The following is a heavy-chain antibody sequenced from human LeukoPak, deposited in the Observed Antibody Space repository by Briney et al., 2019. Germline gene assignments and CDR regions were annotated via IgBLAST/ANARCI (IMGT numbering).Heavy chain of an antibody. Sequence: ASVKVSCKASGYTFTGYYMHWVRQAPGQGLEWMGWINPNSGGTNYAQKFQGRVTMTRDTSISTAYMELSRLRSDDTAVYYCARQRPPSRLKGKGGYGFDPWGQGTLVTVSS. CDR3: ARQRPPSRLKGKGGYGFDP. J-gene: IGHJ5*02. CDR2: INPNSGGT. CDR1: GYTFTGYY. D-gene: IGHD6-25*01. V-gene: IGHV1-2*02.